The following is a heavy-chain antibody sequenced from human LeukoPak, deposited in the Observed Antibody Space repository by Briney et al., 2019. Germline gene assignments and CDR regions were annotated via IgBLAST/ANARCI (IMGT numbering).Heavy chain of an antibody. J-gene: IGHJ4*02. CDR3: AVAPGDY. CDR1: GYTFTGYY. Sequence: GASVKVSCKASGYTFTGYYMHWVRQAPGQGLEWMGWIDPNSGGTNYAQKFQGRVTLTRDTSITTVYMELSRLTSDDTAIFYCAVAPGDYWGQGTLVTVSS. D-gene: IGHD2-21*01. V-gene: IGHV1-2*02. CDR2: IDPNSGGT.